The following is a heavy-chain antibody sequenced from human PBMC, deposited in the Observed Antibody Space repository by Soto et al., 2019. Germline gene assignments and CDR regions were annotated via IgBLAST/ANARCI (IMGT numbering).Heavy chain of an antibody. CDR1: GFTFSSYG. CDR3: GSEFCRGGGCYYNGMDV. Sequence: QVQLVESGGGVVQPGRSLRLSCAASGFTFSSYGMHWVRQAPGKGLEWVAVIWYDGSNKYYADSVKGRFTISRDNSKNTFFLKMNGWGAEDRVVYYWGSEFCRGGGCYYNGMDVWGQGPTVTFSS. D-gene: IGHD2-15*01. CDR2: IWYDGSNK. J-gene: IGHJ6*02. V-gene: IGHV3-33*01.